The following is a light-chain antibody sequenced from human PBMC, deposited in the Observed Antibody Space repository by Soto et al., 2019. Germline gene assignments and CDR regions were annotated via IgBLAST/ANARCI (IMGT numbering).Light chain of an antibody. V-gene: IGKV3-11*01. Sequence: EIVMTLSPATLSVSPGEGATLSCRASQSVSSDLAWYQQKPGQAPRLLIYDASNRATGIPAGFSGSGSGTDFTLTISSLEPEDFAVYYCQQRSNWPPIPFGQGTRLEI. CDR2: DAS. CDR1: QSVSSD. J-gene: IGKJ5*01. CDR3: QQRSNWPPIP.